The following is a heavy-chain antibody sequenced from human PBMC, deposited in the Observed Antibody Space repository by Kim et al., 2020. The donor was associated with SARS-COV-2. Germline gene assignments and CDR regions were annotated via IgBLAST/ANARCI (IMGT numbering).Heavy chain of an antibody. CDR2: TYYRSKWYN. D-gene: IGHD2-2*01. J-gene: IGHJ3*02. Sequence: SQTLSLTCAISGDSVSSNSAAWNWIRQSPSRGLEWLGRTYYRSKWYNDYAVSVKSRITINHDTSQNQFSLQLNSVTPEDTAVYYCVRDDSVVALLALDIGGQGTIVTVSS. CDR3: VRDDSVVALLALDI. V-gene: IGHV6-1*01. CDR1: GDSVSSNSAA.